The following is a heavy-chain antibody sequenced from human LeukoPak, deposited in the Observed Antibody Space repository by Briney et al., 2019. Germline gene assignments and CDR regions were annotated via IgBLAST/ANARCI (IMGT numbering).Heavy chain of an antibody. Sequence: GGSLRLSCAASGFTFSSYSMNRVRQAPGKGLEWVSSISSSSSYIYYADSVKGRFTISRDNAKNSLYLQMNSLRAEDTAVYYCARDLHYYDSSGYPDAFDIWGQGTMVTVSS. V-gene: IGHV3-21*01. CDR1: GFTFSSYS. J-gene: IGHJ3*02. CDR2: ISSSSSYI. CDR3: ARDLHYYDSSGYPDAFDI. D-gene: IGHD3-22*01.